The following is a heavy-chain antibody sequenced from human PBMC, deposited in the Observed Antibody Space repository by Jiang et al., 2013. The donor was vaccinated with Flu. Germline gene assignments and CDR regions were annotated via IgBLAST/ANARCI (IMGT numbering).Heavy chain of an antibody. CDR2: PSGGST. D-gene: IGHD6-19*01. V-gene: IGHV1-46*01. J-gene: IGHJ4*02. Sequence: PSGGSTSYAQKFQGRVTMTRDTSTSTVYMELSSLRSEDTAVYYCARDASSGWYSRDKGTGEPFDYWGQGTLVTVSS. CDR3: ARDASSGWYSRDKGTGEPFDY.